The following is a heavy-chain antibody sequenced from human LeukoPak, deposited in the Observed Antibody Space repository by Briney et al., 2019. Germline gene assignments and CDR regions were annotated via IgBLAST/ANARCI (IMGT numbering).Heavy chain of an antibody. V-gene: IGHV4-59*08. J-gene: IGHJ4*02. CDR3: ARGARAGYNLEPFDY. D-gene: IGHD5-24*01. Sequence: SETLSLTCTVSGGSMSSYYWSWIRQPPGKGLELIGYIYYSGSTKYNPSLKSRVTISVDTSKNQFSLKLSSVTAADTAVYYCARGARAGYNLEPFDYWGQGTLVTVSS. CDR2: IYYSGST. CDR1: GGSMSSYY.